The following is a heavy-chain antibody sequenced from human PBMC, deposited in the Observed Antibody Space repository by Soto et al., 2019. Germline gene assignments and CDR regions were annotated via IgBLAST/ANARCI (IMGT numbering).Heavy chain of an antibody. Sequence: ASVKVSCKASGYTFTRYGMSWVRQAPGQGLEGMGWISAYNGNTNYAQKLQGRVTMTTDTSTSTAYMELRCLRSDDTAVYYCARDMAAVYGMDVWGQGTTVTVS. CDR2: ISAYNGNT. D-gene: IGHD6-25*01. CDR3: ARDMAAVYGMDV. V-gene: IGHV1-18*01. CDR1: GYTFTRYG. J-gene: IGHJ6*02.